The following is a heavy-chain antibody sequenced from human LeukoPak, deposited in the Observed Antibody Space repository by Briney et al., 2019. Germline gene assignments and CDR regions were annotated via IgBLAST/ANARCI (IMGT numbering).Heavy chain of an antibody. D-gene: IGHD6-19*01. CDR2: IKPDGSET. CDR1: GFIFSINW. CDR3: ATAVSVAGDS. J-gene: IGHJ5*01. Sequence: PGGSLRLSCAASGFIFSINWMSWSRQAPGKGLEWVAHIKPDGSETYYVDSVKGRFTISRDNAKNSLYLQMYSLRADDTAVYYCATAVSVAGDSWGQGTLVTVSS. V-gene: IGHV3-7*01.